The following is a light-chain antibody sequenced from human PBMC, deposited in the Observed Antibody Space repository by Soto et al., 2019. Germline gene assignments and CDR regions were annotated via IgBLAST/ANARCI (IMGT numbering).Light chain of an antibody. J-gene: IGKJ1*01. Sequence: DIVMTQTPLSSPVTLGQPASISCRSSQGLVHSDGNTYLSWLQQRPGQPPRLLIYQISNRFSGVPDRFSGSGAGTDFTLTISRVEAEDVGIYYCMQATQFPRTFGQGTKVEIK. CDR3: MQATQFPRT. CDR1: QGLVHSDGNTY. CDR2: QIS. V-gene: IGKV2-24*01.